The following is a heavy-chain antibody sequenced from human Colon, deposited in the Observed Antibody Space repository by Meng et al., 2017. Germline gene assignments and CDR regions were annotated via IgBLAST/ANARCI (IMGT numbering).Heavy chain of an antibody. D-gene: IGHD3-9*01. J-gene: IGHJ4*02. V-gene: IGHV4-34*01. CDR3: ARVPTTGYKDH. Sequence: LHQPLGDGRLEPPGTLSLHCTVYGGSFSGYVWSWVRQPPVKGMEWIGEVSHPGSANYNPSLKSRVTISVEASEKQFSLRLTSVTAADSAVYYCARVPTTGYKDHWGQGTLVTVSS. CDR1: GGSFSGYV. CDR2: VSHPGSA.